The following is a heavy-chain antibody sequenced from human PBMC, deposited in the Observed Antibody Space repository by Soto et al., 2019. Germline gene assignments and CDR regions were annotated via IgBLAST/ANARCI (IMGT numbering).Heavy chain of an antibody. CDR2: IWYDGSNK. J-gene: IGHJ1*01. CDR3: ARGDNAYGYAEYFQH. CDR1: GFTFSSYG. V-gene: IGHV3-33*01. D-gene: IGHD3-16*01. Sequence: GGSLRLSCAASGFTFSSYGMHWVRQAPGKGLEWVAVIWYDGSNKYYADSVKGRFTISRDNSKNTLYLQMNSLRAEDTAVYYCARGDNAYGYAEYFQHWGQGTLVTVSS.